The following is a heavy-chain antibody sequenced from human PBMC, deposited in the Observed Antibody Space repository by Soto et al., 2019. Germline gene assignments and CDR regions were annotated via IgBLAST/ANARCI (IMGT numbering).Heavy chain of an antibody. Sequence: SETLSLTCTVSGGSISSSSYYWSWIRQPPGKGLEWIGSIYYSGSTYYNPSLKSRVTISVDTSKNQFSLKLSSVTAADTAVYYCARPNQPYGDIDYWGQGTLVTVSS. CDR3: ARPNQPYGDIDY. V-gene: IGHV4-39*01. D-gene: IGHD4-17*01. CDR1: GGSISSSSYY. CDR2: IYYSGST. J-gene: IGHJ4*02.